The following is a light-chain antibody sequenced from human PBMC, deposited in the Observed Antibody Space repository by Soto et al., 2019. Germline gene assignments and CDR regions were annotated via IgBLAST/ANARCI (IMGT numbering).Light chain of an antibody. Sequence: EIVLTQSPATLSLSPGERATLSCRASQSVSSYLAWYQQKPGQAPRLLIFDASNRATGIPARFSGSGSGKDFTLTISNLEPKDFAVYYCQHRSNWPPITFGGGTKVEIK. CDR1: QSVSSY. V-gene: IGKV3-11*01. CDR3: QHRSNWPPIT. J-gene: IGKJ4*01. CDR2: DAS.